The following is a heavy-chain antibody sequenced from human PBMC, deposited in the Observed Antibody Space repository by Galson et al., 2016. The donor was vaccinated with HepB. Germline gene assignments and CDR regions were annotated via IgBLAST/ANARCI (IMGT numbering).Heavy chain of an antibody. CDR3: ASSVREFTYHFFDL. V-gene: IGHV4-31*03. CDR1: GGSVSSGGYY. CDR2: VYSSGTA. Sequence: TLSLTCTVPGGSVSSGGYYWTWIRQHPGKGLEWIGHVYSSGTAYHNPSLKSRAYISRDKSKNQFSLRLTSLTAADTATYYCASSVREFTYHFFDLWGRGTQVTVSS. J-gene: IGHJ2*01. D-gene: IGHD3-10*01.